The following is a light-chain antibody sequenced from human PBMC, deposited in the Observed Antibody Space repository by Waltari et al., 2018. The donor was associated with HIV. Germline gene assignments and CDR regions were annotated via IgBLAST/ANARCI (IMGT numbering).Light chain of an antibody. CDR3: QQYSLTPLT. V-gene: IGKV3-20*01. J-gene: IGKJ4*01. CDR2: AAS. Sequence: ILLTQSPGTLSLSPGERATLSCRPGQTISNNNLAWYQQKPGQAPRLLISAASSRATGIPDRFSGSGSGTDFTLTISRLEPEDSATYYCQQYSLTPLTFGGGTKVEIK. CDR1: QTISNNN.